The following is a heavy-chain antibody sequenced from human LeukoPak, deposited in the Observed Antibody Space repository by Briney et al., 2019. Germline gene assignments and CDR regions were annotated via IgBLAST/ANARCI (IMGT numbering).Heavy chain of an antibody. CDR3: ARVKRRYQVLKPLHETPSHYFDY. CDR2: INHSGST. V-gene: IGHV4-34*01. Sequence: SETLSLICAVCGGPFSGYYWSWIRQPPGKGLEWIGEINHSGSTNYNPCLKSRVIKSLDTSKHQFSLKPSSVTAADTAMYYCARVKRRYQVLKPLHETPSHYFDYWGQGTLVTVSS. CDR1: GGPFSGYY. D-gene: IGHD2-2*01. J-gene: IGHJ4*02.